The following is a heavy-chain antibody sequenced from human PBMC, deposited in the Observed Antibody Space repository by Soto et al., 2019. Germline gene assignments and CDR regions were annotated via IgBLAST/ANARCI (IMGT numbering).Heavy chain of an antibody. D-gene: IGHD2-15*01. CDR3: ARSIIGYCSGGSCYAYFDI. V-gene: IGHV1-18*01. CDR1: GYTFTSYG. Sequence: QVQLVQSGAEVKKPGASVKVSCKASGYTFTSYGISWVRQAPGQGLEWMGWISAYNGNTIYAQKLQGRVTMTTDTSTSTAYMELRSLRSDDTAVYYCARSIIGYCSGGSCYAYFDIWGQGTMVTVSS. J-gene: IGHJ3*02. CDR2: ISAYNGNT.